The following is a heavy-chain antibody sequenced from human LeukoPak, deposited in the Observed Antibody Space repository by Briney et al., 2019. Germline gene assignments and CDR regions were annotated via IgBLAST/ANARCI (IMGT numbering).Heavy chain of an antibody. CDR3: ARTTVTFDY. CDR1: GYTFTSYD. V-gene: IGHV1-8*01. D-gene: IGHD4-17*01. J-gene: IGHJ4*02. Sequence: GASVKVSCKASGYTFTSYDINWVRQATGQGLEWMGWMNPNSGNTGYAQKLQGRVTMTTDTSTSTAYMELRSLRSDDTAVYYCARTTVTFDYWGQGTLVTVSS. CDR2: MNPNSGNT.